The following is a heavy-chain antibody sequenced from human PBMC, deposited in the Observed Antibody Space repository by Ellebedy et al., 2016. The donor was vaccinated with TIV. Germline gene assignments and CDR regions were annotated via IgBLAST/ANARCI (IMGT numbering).Heavy chain of an antibody. CDR2: IYYSGST. V-gene: IGHV4-31*03. CDR1: GGSISSGGYY. CDR3: ARATTVIAWDFDY. D-gene: IGHD4-17*01. J-gene: IGHJ4*02. Sequence: MPSETLSLTRTVSGGSISSGGYYWSWIRQHPGKGLEWIGYIYYSGSTYYNPSLKSRVTISVDTSKNQFSLKLSSVTAADTAVYYCARATTVIAWDFDYWGQGTLVTVSS.